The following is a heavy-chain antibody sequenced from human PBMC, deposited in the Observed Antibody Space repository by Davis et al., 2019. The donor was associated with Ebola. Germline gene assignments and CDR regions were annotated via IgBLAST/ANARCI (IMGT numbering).Heavy chain of an antibody. V-gene: IGHV3-30*04. D-gene: IGHD5-18*01. CDR1: GFTFSGYA. CDR2: ITYDGSNK. CDR3: AKDRDSYHDY. Sequence: PGGSLRLSCAASGFTFSGYAMHWVRQAPGKGLEWVAVITYDGSNKYYADSVKGRFTISRDNSKNTLYLQMNSLRAEDTAMYYCAKDRDSYHDYWGQGTLVTVSS. J-gene: IGHJ4*02.